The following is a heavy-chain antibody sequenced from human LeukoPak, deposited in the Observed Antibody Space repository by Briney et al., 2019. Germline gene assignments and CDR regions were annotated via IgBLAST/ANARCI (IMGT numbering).Heavy chain of an antibody. D-gene: IGHD3-10*01. CDR1: GYSFTSYW. CDR3: VKGVSGTYFGMDV. Sequence: GESLKISCKGSGYSFTSYWIGWVRQMPGKSLEWMGIIYLGDSDTTYSPSFQGQVTISADKSITTAYLQWSSLKASDTAMYYCVKGVSGTYFGMDVWGQGTTVTVSS. CDR2: IYLGDSDT. J-gene: IGHJ6*02. V-gene: IGHV5-51*01.